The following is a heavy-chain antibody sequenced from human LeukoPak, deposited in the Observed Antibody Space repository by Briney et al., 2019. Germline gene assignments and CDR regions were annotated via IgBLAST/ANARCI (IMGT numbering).Heavy chain of an antibody. J-gene: IGHJ4*02. Sequence: GGSLRLSCAASGFTFNTHAMTWVRQAPGKGLEWVAVTVGGGDGTYYADSVKGRFTISRDNSNNTLYLQMNSLGAEDTAVYYCAKLTTSWGQGTLVTVSS. D-gene: IGHD4-11*01. V-gene: IGHV3-23*01. CDR2: TVGGGDGT. CDR3: AKLTTS. CDR1: GFTFNTHA.